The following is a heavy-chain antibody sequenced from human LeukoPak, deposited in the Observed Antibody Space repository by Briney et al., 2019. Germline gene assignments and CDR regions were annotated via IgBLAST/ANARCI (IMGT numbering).Heavy chain of an antibody. V-gene: IGHV3-9*03. Sequence: PGRFLRLSCVASGFTFDDDAMHWVRQAPGKGLEWVSGISWNSGRIGYADSVKGRFTISRDNAKNSLYLQMNSLRAEDMALYYCVKFGKAFDIWGQGTMVTVSS. CDR1: GFTFDDDA. J-gene: IGHJ3*02. CDR3: VKFGKAFDI. CDR2: ISWNSGRI. D-gene: IGHD1-14*01.